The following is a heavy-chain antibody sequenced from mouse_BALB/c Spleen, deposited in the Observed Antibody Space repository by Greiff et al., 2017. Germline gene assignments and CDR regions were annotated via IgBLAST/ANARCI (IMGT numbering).Heavy chain of an antibody. Sequence: VQLKESGGGLVQPGGSLRLSCATSGFTFTDYYMSWVRQPPGKALEWLGFIRNKANGYTTEYSASVKGRFTISRDNSQSILYLQMNTLRAEDSATYYCAREGVFDYWGQGTTLTVSS. CDR1: GFTFTDYY. CDR3: AREGVFDY. CDR2: IRNKANGYTT. V-gene: IGHV7-3*02. J-gene: IGHJ2*01.